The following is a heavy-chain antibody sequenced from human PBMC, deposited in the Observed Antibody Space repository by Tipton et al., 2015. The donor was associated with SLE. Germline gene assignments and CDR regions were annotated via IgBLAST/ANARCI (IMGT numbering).Heavy chain of an antibody. V-gene: IGHV3-33*01. CDR1: GFPFHSYA. J-gene: IGHJ4*02. CDR2: IWYDGSEE. Sequence: SLRLSCAASGFPFHSYAMHWVRQAPGKGLEWVAVIWYDGSEEYYADSVQGRFTISRDNSKNTLYLEMSSLRGEDTAVYFCSRDYFGQLRLTLDYWGPGTLVTVSS. CDR3: SRDYFGQLRLTLDY. D-gene: IGHD2-2*01.